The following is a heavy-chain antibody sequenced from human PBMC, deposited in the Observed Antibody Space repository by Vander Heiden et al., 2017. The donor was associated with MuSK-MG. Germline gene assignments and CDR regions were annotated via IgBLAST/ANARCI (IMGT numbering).Heavy chain of an antibody. D-gene: IGHD3-10*01. CDR3: ARDHRYGSGSALDY. CDR1: GFTFSSYS. V-gene: IGHV3-21*01. CDR2: ISSSSSYI. Sequence: EVQLVESGGGLVKPGGSLRLSCAASGFTFSSYSMNWVREAPGKGLEWVSSISSSSSYIYYADSVKGRFTISRDNAKNSLYLQMNSLRAEDTAVYYCARDHRYGSGSALDYWGQGTLVTVS. J-gene: IGHJ4*02.